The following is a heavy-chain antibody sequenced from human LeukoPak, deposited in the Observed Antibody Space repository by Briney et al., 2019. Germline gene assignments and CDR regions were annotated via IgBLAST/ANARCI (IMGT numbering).Heavy chain of an antibody. V-gene: IGHV4-59*01. CDR2: IYYSGST. CDR1: GGSISSYY. Sequence: SETLSLTCTVPGGSISSYYWSWIRQPPGKGLEWIGYIYYSGSTNYNPSLKSRVTISVDTSKNQFSLKLSSVTAADTAVYYCARETLDYYDSSGPLIDYWGQGTLVTVSS. CDR3: ARETLDYYDSSGPLIDY. J-gene: IGHJ4*02. D-gene: IGHD3-22*01.